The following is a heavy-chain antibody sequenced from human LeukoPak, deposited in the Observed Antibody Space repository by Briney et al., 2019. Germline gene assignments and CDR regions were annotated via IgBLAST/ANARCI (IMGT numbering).Heavy chain of an antibody. J-gene: IGHJ4*02. CDR1: GGPISSYY. V-gene: IGHV4-59*01. CDR2: IYYSGST. D-gene: IGHD4-17*01. Sequence: SETLSLTCTVSGGPISSYYWSWIRQPPGKGLEWIGYIYYSGSTNYNPSLKSRVTISVDTSKNQFSLKLSSVTAADTAVYYCARTPPFDYGIFDYWGQGTLVTVSS. CDR3: ARTPPFDYGIFDY.